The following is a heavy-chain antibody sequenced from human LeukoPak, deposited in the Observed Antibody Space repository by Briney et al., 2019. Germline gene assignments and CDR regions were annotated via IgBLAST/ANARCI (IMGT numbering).Heavy chain of an antibody. Sequence: ASVTVSCTASGYTFTGYYMHWVRQAPGQPLEWMGWINPDKGVTNYAQKFQGRVTMTREMSISTAYIGLSRLRSDDTGVYYCARCPSNSGYDYLYYFYYWGQRALGTVSS. CDR2: INPDKGVT. D-gene: IGHD5-12*01. J-gene: IGHJ4*02. V-gene: IGHV1-2*02. CDR1: GYTFTGYY. CDR3: ARCPSNSGYDYLYYFYY.